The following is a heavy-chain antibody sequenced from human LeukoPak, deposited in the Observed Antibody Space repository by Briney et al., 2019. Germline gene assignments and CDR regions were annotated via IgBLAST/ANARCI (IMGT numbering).Heavy chain of an antibody. D-gene: IGHD2-2*01. CDR1: GYTFTGYY. CDR3: ARGRGIVVPTASQVYP. V-gene: IGHV1-2*02. CDR2: INPNSGGT. Sequence: ASVKVSCKASGYTFTGYYMHWVRQAPGQGLEWMGWINPNSGGTNYAQKFQGRVTMTRDTSISTAYMELSRLRSDGTAVYYCARGRGIVVPTASQVYPWGQGTLVTVSS. J-gene: IGHJ5*02.